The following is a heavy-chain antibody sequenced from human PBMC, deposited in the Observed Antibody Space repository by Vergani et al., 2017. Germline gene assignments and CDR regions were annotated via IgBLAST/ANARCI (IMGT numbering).Heavy chain of an antibody. V-gene: IGHV4-59*01. CDR3: GRVADFYGLGSRLLDL. CDR1: GGSMSGYY. Sequence: QVQLQESGPGLVKPSETLSLTCSVSGGSMSGYYWSWIRQPPGKELEWIGYMYHSGSTNYNPSLETRVTISGDTSKNQFSLKLNSVTAAATAVYYCGRVADFYGLGSRLLDLWGQGILVTVSS. J-gene: IGHJ5*02. CDR2: MYHSGST. D-gene: IGHD3-10*01.